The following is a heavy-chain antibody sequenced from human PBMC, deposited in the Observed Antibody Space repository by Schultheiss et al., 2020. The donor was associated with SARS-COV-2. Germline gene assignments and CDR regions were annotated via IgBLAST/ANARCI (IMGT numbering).Heavy chain of an antibody. V-gene: IGHV3-30*01. CDR1: GFTFSSYA. J-gene: IGHJ6*02. CDR3: ARDSEITIFGVVIPLGMDV. CDR2: ISYDGSNK. D-gene: IGHD3-3*01. Sequence: GGSLRLSCAASGFTFSSYAMHWVRQAPGKGLEWVAVISYDGSNKYYADSVKGRFTISRDNSKNTLYLQMNSLRAEDTAVYYCARDSEITIFGVVIPLGMDVWGQGTTVTVSS.